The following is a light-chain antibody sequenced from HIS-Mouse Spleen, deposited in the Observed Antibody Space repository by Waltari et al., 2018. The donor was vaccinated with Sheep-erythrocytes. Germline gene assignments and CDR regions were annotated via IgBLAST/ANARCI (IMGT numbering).Light chain of an antibody. J-gene: IGLJ2*01. Sequence: SYELTQPPSVSVSPGQTASITCSGDKLGDKYACWYQQKPGQSPVLVSYQDSKRPSGIPRRFSGSNSGNTATLTISGTQAMDEADYYCQAWDSSTVVFGGGTKLTVL. CDR3: QAWDSSTVV. V-gene: IGLV3-1*01. CDR1: KLGDKY. CDR2: QDS.